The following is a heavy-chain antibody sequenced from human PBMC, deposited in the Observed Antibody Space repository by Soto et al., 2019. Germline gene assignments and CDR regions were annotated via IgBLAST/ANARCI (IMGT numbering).Heavy chain of an antibody. D-gene: IGHD3-3*01. CDR3: AKEYYDFWSGYHLFDY. CDR1: GFTFSSYA. J-gene: IGHJ4*02. V-gene: IGHV3-30-3*01. Sequence: GGSLRLSCAASGFTFSSYAMHWVRQAPGKGLEWVAVISYDGSNKYYADSVKGRFTISRDNSKNTLYLQMNSLRAEGTAVYYCAKEYYDFWSGYHLFDYWGQGTLVTVS. CDR2: ISYDGSNK.